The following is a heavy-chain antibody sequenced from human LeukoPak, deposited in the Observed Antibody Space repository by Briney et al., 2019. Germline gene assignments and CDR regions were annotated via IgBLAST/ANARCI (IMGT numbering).Heavy chain of an antibody. CDR2: IRYDGSNK. D-gene: IGHD2-2*01. CDR3: ARGPGVVVPAVLDY. Sequence: GGSLRLSCAASGFTFSSYGMHWVRQAPGKGLEWVAFIRYDGSNKYYADSVKGRFTISRDNSKNTLYLQMNSLRAEDTAVYYCARGPGVVVPAVLDYWGQGTLVTVSS. CDR1: GFTFSSYG. V-gene: IGHV3-30*02. J-gene: IGHJ4*02.